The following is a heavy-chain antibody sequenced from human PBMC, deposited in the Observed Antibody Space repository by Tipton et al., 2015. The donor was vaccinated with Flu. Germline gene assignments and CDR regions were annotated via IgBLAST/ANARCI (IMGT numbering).Heavy chain of an antibody. CDR1: GFTFSIYG. J-gene: IGHJ4*02. D-gene: IGHD3-16*01. Sequence: SLRLSCAASGFTFSIYGMLWVRQAPGKGLEWVAFIRYDGTKKYHADSVKGRFTISRDNAKNSLYLQMNSLRAEDTAVYYCARGFIRLCDYWGQGSLVTVSS. V-gene: IGHV3-30*02. CDR2: IRYDGTKK. CDR3: ARGFIRLCDY.